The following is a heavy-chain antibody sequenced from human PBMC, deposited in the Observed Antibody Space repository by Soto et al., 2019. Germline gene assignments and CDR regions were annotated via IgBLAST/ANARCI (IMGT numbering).Heavy chain of an antibody. V-gene: IGHV4-31*03. Sequence: QVQLQESGPGLVKPSQTLSLTCTVSGGSISSGGYYWTWIRQHPGKGLEWIGYNYYSGITYYNPSLKSRVTISLDTSKNQFSLKLSSVTAADTAVYYCARGSSIAGLYYSMDVWGQGTTVTVSS. D-gene: IGHD6-6*01. J-gene: IGHJ6*02. CDR3: ARGSSIAGLYYSMDV. CDR1: GGSISSGGYY. CDR2: NYYSGIT.